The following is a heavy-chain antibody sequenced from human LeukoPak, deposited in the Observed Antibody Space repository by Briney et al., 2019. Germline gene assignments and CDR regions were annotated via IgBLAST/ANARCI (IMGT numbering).Heavy chain of an antibody. Sequence: PGRSLRLSCAASGFTFSSYGMHWVRRAPGKGLEWVAVISYDGSNKYYADSVKGRFTISRDNSKNTLYLQMNSLRAEDTAVYYCARVRRSYSSAREGMDVWGQGTTVTVSS. D-gene: IGHD6-19*01. CDR2: ISYDGSNK. CDR1: GFTFSSYG. CDR3: ARVRRSYSSAREGMDV. V-gene: IGHV3-30*03. J-gene: IGHJ6*02.